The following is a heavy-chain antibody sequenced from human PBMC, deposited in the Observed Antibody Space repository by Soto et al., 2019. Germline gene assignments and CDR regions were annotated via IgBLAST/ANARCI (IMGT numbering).Heavy chain of an antibody. J-gene: IGHJ6*02. Sequence: QLQLQESGPGLVKPSETLSLTCTVSSASISSSSYTWGWIRQPPGKGLEWIGSIYYSGTTYYNPSLHIRVTVSVDTSKNQFSLKVPSVTAADTAVYYCARLHGYCISSSCHGHYAMDVWGQGTTVTVSS. V-gene: IGHV4-39*01. CDR1: SASISSSSYT. CDR3: ARLHGYCISSSCHGHYAMDV. CDR2: IYYSGTT. D-gene: IGHD2-2*01.